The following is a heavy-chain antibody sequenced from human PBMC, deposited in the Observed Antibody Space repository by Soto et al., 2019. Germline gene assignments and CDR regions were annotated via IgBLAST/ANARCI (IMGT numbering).Heavy chain of an antibody. J-gene: IGHJ4*02. CDR2: IYYSGST. V-gene: IGHV4-59*01. CDR1: GGSISSYY. Sequence: PLEILSLTCTVSGGSISSYYWSWIRQPPGKGLEWIGYIYYSGSTSYNPSLKSRVTISVDTSKNQFSLKLSSVTAADTAVYYCARERFGYFDYWGQGTLVTVSS. CDR3: ARERFGYFDY. D-gene: IGHD3-10*01.